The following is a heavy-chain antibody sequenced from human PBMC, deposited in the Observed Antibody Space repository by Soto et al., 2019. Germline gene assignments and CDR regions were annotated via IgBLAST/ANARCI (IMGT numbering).Heavy chain of an antibody. J-gene: IGHJ4*02. CDR2: IKSKTDGGTT. D-gene: IGHD5-18*01. Sequence: EVQLVESGGGLVKPGGSLRLSCAASGFTFSDAWMSWVRQAPGKGLEWVGRIKSKTDGGTTDYAAPVKGRFTISRDDSNDTLYLQMNSLNTDDTDVYYCTTDRGRRAGYAKDYWGQGTLVTVSS. CDR1: GFTFSDAW. CDR3: TTDRGRRAGYAKDY. V-gene: IGHV3-15*01.